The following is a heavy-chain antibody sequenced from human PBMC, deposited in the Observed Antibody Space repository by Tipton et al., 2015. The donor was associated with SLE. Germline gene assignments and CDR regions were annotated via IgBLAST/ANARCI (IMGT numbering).Heavy chain of an antibody. CDR2: TYYRSKWYN. CDR3: ARDPFGSLDS. D-gene: IGHD1-26*01. J-gene: IGHJ4*02. Sequence: GLVKPSQTLSLTCAISGDSVSSNTAAWNWIRQSPSRGLEWLGRTYYRSKWYNDYAVSVKGRITVNPDTSKNQFSLQLKSVTPEDTPVYYCARDPFGSLDSWGRGPLVPVPS. CDR1: GDSVSSNTAA. V-gene: IGHV6-1*01.